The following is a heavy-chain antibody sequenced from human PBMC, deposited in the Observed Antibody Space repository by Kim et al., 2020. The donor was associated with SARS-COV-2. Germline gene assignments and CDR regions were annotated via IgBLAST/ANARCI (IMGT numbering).Heavy chain of an antibody. V-gene: IGHV3-33*01. CDR3: AREGVGATRCVIYY. D-gene: IGHD1-26*01. CDR1: GFNFSTYS. J-gene: IGHJ6*01. Sequence: GGSLRLSCAASGFNFSTYSMHWVRQAPGKGLEWMAVIWYDGSNQYYADSVKGLITISRDNSKNTLYLQINSQRAEDPADDYCAREGVGATRCVIYY. CDR2: IWYDGSNQ.